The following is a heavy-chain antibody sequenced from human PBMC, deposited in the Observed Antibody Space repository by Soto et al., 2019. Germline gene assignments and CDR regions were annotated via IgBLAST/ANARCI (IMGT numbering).Heavy chain of an antibody. D-gene: IGHD1-26*01. Sequence: GGSLRLSCAASGFTFSSYAMHWVRQAPGKGLEWVAVISYDGSNKYYADSVKGRFTISRDNSKNTLYLQMNSLRAEDTAVYYCARPSGSYIYYFDYWGQGTLVTSPQ. J-gene: IGHJ4*02. V-gene: IGHV3-30-3*01. CDR1: GFTFSSYA. CDR3: ARPSGSYIYYFDY. CDR2: ISYDGSNK.